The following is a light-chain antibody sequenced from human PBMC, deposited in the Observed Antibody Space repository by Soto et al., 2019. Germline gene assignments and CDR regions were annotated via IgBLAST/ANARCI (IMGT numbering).Light chain of an antibody. Sequence: EIVMTQSPATLSVSPGERATLSCRASQSISNNLAWYQQKPGQAPRLLIYGASTRATGIPARFSGSGSGTECSLTISSPQSEDFAIYYCQQYNTWPPAYTFGQGTKLEIK. CDR1: QSISNN. J-gene: IGKJ2*01. CDR2: GAS. V-gene: IGKV3-15*01. CDR3: QQYNTWPPAYT.